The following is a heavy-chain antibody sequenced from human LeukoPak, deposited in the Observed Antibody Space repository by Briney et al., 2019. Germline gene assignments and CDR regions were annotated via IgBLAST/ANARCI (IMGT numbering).Heavy chain of an antibody. CDR1: GFTFNIYW. J-gene: IGHJ4*02. D-gene: IGHD5-24*01. CDR2: IKQDGSEK. Sequence: GGSLRLSCAASGFTFNIYWMTWVRQAPGKGLEWVANIKQDGSEKYYVDSVKGRFIISRDNAKNSVYLQMNSLRVEDTAVYYCARVEMATIEYWGQGTLVTVSS. CDR3: ARVEMATIEY. V-gene: IGHV3-7*01.